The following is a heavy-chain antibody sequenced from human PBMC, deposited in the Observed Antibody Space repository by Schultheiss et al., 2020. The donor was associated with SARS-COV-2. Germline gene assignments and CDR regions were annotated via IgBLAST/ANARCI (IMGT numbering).Heavy chain of an antibody. J-gene: IGHJ4*02. V-gene: IGHV3-23*01. CDR2: ISGSGGST. D-gene: IGHD3-22*01. CDR1: GFTFSSYA. Sequence: GGSLRLSCAASGFTFSSYAMSWVRQAPGKGLEWVSAISGSGGSTYYADSVKGRFTISRDNAKNSLYLQMNSLRAEDTAVYYCARERSYDSSGYPQDYWGQGTLVTVSS. CDR3: ARERSYDSSGYPQDY.